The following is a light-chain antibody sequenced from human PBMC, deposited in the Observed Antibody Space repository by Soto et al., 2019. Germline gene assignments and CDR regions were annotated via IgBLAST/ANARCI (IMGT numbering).Light chain of an antibody. Sequence: EIVLTQSPGTLSLSPGERATLSCRASQSVSSSYLAWYQQKPGQAPRLLIYGASSRATGIPDRFSGSGSGTDFTLTISRLEPDDFAVYHCQQYGDSPPTFGQGTKVDI. V-gene: IGKV3-20*01. CDR1: QSVSSSY. J-gene: IGKJ1*01. CDR2: GAS. CDR3: QQYGDSPPT.